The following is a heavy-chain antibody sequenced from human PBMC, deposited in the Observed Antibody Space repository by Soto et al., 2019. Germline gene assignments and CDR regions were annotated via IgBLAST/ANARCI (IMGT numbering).Heavy chain of an antibody. CDR3: ASTPVTGRYSYYGMDA. CDR1: SFYA. J-gene: IGHJ6*02. CDR2: LIPVFDTP. V-gene: IGHV1-69*01. Sequence: QVQPVQSGSEVKKPGSSVRVSCKTGSFYAVSWVRQAPGQGLEWMGGLIPVFDTPSYAQKFQGRVTLTADESKSTAYMELSSLRSEDTALYYCASTPVTGRYSYYGMDAWDQGIAVTVSS. D-gene: IGHD4-4*01.